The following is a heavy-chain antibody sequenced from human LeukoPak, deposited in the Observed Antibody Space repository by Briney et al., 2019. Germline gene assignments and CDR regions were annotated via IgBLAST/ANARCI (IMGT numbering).Heavy chain of an antibody. CDR2: IYYSGST. Sequence: PSETVSLTCTVSGASISTYYWSWIRQPPGRGLEWIGYIYYSGSTNYNPSLKSRVTISVDTSKNQFYLSLRSLTAADTAVYYCARDFWSGSVGFDPWGQGTLVTVSS. CDR3: ARDFWSGSVGFDP. D-gene: IGHD3-3*01. J-gene: IGHJ5*02. CDR1: GASISTYY. V-gene: IGHV4-59*01.